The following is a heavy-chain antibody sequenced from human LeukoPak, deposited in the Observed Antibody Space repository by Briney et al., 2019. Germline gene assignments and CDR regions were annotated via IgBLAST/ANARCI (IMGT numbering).Heavy chain of an antibody. J-gene: IGHJ2*01. CDR3: ARDSDTVTNYWYFDL. V-gene: IGHV1-2*06. D-gene: IGHD4-11*01. Sequence: ASVKVSCKASGNTFTAYYIHWVRQAPGQGLEWMGRINPNSGGTDYAQNFRGRVTLTRDTSISTAYMDLTRLRSDDTAVYYCARDSDTVTNYWYFDLWGRGTLVTVSS. CDR1: GNTFTAYY. CDR2: INPNSGGT.